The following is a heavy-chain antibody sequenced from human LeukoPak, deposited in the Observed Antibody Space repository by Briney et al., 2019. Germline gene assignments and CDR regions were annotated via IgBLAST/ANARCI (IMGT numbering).Heavy chain of an antibody. CDR1: GDSISTYY. CDR2: IYYRVTS. V-gene: IGHV4-59*01. CDR3: ARGGTYRGGADY. D-gene: IGHD4-11*01. J-gene: IGHJ4*02. Sequence: SETLSLTCTVSGDSISTYYWSWIRQPTGKGLEWIGYIYYRVTSDYNPSLKSRVTMSVDTSKNQFSLKLNSVTAADTAVYYCARGGTYRGGADYWGQGTLVTVSS.